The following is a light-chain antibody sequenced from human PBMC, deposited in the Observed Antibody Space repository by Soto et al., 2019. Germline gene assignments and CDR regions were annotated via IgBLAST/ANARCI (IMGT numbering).Light chain of an antibody. Sequence: QSALTQPASVSGSPGQSITISCTGTSSDVGSYNFVSWYQQHPGKAPKLMIYEVSKRPSGVSNRFSGSKSGNTASLTISGLQAEDEADYYCCSYAPSSTFPWVFGGGTKVTVL. V-gene: IGLV2-23*02. CDR3: CSYAPSSTFPWV. CDR1: SSDVGSYNF. CDR2: EVS. J-gene: IGLJ3*02.